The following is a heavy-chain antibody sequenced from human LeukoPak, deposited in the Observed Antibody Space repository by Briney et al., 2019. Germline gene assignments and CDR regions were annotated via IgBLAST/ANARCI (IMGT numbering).Heavy chain of an antibody. D-gene: IGHD1-26*01. Sequence: GGSLRLSCAASGFTFSSYWMHWVRQPPGKGLVWVSRINTDGTTTSYADSVKGRFTISRDNAKNTLYLQMNSLRAEDTAMYYCARPSGTYPWFDPWGQGTLVTVSS. CDR2: INTDGTTT. V-gene: IGHV3-74*01. J-gene: IGHJ5*02. CDR1: GFTFSSYW. CDR3: ARPSGTYPWFDP.